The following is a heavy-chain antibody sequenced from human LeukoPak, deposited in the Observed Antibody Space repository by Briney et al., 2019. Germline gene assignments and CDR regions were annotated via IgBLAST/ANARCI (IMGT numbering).Heavy chain of an antibody. CDR2: INHSGST. D-gene: IGHD3-22*01. CDR3: ARWGSGYYYYYFDY. Sequence: PSETLSLTCAVYGGSFSGYYWSWIRQPPGKGLEWIGEINHSGSTNYNPSLKSRVTISVDASKNQFSLKLSSVTAADTAVYYCARWGSGYYYYYFDYWGQGTLVTVSS. J-gene: IGHJ4*02. CDR1: GGSFSGYY. V-gene: IGHV4-34*01.